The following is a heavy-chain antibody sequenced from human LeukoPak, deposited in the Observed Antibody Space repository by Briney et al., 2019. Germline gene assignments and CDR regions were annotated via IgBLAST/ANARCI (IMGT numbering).Heavy chain of an antibody. D-gene: IGHD6-19*01. CDR1: GFSFSIYS. CDR3: ARLRNSGWYSDY. CDR2: INHSGST. V-gene: IGHV4-34*01. Sequence: GSLRLSCAASGFSFSIYSLNWVRQPPGKGLEWIGEINHSGSTNYNPSLKSRVTISVDTSKNQFSLKLSSVTAADTAVYYCARLRNSGWYSDYWGQGTLVTVSS. J-gene: IGHJ4*02.